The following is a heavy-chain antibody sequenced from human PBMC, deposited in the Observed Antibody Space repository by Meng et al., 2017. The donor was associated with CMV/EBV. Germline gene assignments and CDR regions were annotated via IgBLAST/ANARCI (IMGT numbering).Heavy chain of an antibody. CDR3: VRVGDGRTYGKFEY. D-gene: IGHD3-10*01. CDR2: ISPDGSST. CDR1: GFIFTNYW. V-gene: IGHV3-74*01. J-gene: IGHJ4*02. Sequence: GESLKISCAASGFIFTNYWMHWVRQAPGKGLVWVSRISPDGSSTDYADAVKCRFTTSRDKAKSTVFLQMNSLRPDDTAVYYCVRVGDGRTYGKFEYWGQGALVTVSS.